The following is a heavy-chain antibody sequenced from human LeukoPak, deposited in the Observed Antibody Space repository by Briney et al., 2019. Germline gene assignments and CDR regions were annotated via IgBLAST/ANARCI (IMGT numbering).Heavy chain of an antibody. D-gene: IGHD3-22*01. Sequence: SETLSLTCAVYGGSFSGYYWSWIRQPPGKGLEWIGYLYYSGSTNYNPSLKNRVTISGDPSKSQFSLKMSSVTAADTAVYYCARQTTLDSSGYYTYYFDFWGQGTLVTVSS. V-gene: IGHV4-59*08. CDR1: GGSFSGYY. CDR3: ARQTTLDSSGYYTYYFDF. CDR2: LYYSGST. J-gene: IGHJ4*02.